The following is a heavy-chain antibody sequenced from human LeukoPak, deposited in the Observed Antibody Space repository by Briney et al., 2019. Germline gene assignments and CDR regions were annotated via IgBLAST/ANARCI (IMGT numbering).Heavy chain of an antibody. Sequence: SETLSLTCAVYGGSFSGYYWSWIRQPPGKGLEWIGEINHSGSTNYNPSLKSRVTISVDTSKNQFSLKLSSVTAADTAVYYCARPGWLGGYFQHWGQGTLVTVSS. CDR1: GGSFSGYY. D-gene: IGHD6-19*01. CDR3: ARPGWLGGYFQH. V-gene: IGHV4-34*01. CDR2: INHSGST. J-gene: IGHJ1*01.